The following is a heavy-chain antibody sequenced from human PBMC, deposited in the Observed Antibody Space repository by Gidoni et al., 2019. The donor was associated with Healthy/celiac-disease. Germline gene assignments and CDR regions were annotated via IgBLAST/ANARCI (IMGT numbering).Heavy chain of an antibody. Sequence: EVQLVESGGGLVQPGRSLSISCDASGFTFDEYAMHWVREAPGKGLEWGSGIIWNSGRIGYANSVKGRFNISRDNAKNSLYLQMNSLRAEDTALYYCALLVPQDYWGQGTLVTVSS. D-gene: IGHD2-2*01. V-gene: IGHV3-9*01. CDR1: GFTFDEYA. J-gene: IGHJ4*02. CDR2: IIWNSGRI. CDR3: ALLVPQDY.